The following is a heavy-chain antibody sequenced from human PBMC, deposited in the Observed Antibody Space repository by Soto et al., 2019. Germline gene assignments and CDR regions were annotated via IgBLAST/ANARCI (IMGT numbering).Heavy chain of an antibody. V-gene: IGHV4-39*01. D-gene: IGHD6-13*01. CDR2: IYYSGSN. CDR1: GGSIISSSYY. J-gene: IGHJ4*02. CDR3: ARLIDFISSWFLFDY. Sequence: QLQLQESGPGLAKPSETLSLTCTVSGGSIISSSYYWGWIRQPPVQGLEWLGSIYYSGSNYYNPSLKSRVNISVDTSKNQFSLKLSAVTAADTAVYYCARLIDFISSWFLFDYWGKGHLVTVSS.